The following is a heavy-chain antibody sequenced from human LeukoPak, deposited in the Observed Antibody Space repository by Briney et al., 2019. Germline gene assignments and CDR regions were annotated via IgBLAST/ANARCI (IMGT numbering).Heavy chain of an antibody. CDR1: GLTVSSSY. J-gene: IGHJ4*02. Sequence: GGSLRLSCAASGLTVSSSYMSWVRQAPGKGLEWVSCISSSSSYIYYADSVKGRFTISRDNAENSVYLQMNSLRAEDTAVYYCTRAVAAADFSPGYWGQGTLVTVSS. CDR3: TRAVAAADFSPGY. D-gene: IGHD6-13*01. V-gene: IGHV3-21*01. CDR2: ISSSSSYI.